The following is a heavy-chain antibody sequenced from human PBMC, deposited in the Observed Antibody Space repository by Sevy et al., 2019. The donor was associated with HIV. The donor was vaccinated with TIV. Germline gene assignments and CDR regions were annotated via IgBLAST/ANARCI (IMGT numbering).Heavy chain of an antibody. D-gene: IGHD3-9*01. J-gene: IGHJ4*02. CDR2: INPDSGGP. V-gene: IGHV1-2*02. CDR3: ERDDRYGYFEY. Sequence: ASVKVSCKASGYTFTGYYMHWVRQAPGQGLQWMGWINPDSGGPNYAPKFQGRVTLTRDTSISTAYMELSRLKSDDTAVYYCERDDRYGYFEYWGQGTLVTVSS. CDR1: GYTFTGYY.